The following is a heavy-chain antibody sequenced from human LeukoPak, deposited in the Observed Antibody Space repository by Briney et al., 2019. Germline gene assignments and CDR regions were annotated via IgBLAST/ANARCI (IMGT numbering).Heavy chain of an antibody. Sequence: PSETLSLTCAVYGGAFSGYYWSWIRQPPGKGLEWIGEINHSGDTKYNPSLKRRVSMSVDVSKDQFSLKLTPLTAADTAVYYCARGSRNYNNYEGADYWGQGTLVTVSS. V-gene: IGHV4-34*01. CDR3: ARGSRNYNNYEGADY. CDR2: INHSGDT. D-gene: IGHD4-11*01. J-gene: IGHJ4*02. CDR1: GGAFSGYY.